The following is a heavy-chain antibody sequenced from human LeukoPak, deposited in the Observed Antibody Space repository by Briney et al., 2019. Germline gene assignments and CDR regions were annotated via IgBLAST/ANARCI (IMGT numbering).Heavy chain of an antibody. V-gene: IGHV4-39*07. CDR3: ARYAPSSSWYYFDY. CDR1: GGSISSSSYY. D-gene: IGHD6-13*01. J-gene: IGHJ4*02. Sequence: MPSETLSLTCTVSGGSISSSSYYWGWIRQPPGKGLEWIGSIYYSGSTYYNPSLKSRVTISVDTSKNQFSLKLSSVTAADTAVYYCARYAPSSSWYYFDYWGQGTLVTVSS. CDR2: IYYSGST.